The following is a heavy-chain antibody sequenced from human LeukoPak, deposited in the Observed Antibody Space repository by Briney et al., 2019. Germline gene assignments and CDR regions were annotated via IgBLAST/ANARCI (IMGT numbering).Heavy chain of an antibody. D-gene: IGHD2-15*01. CDR3: ASVGRYCSGGSCYVGAFGF. V-gene: IGHV3-48*01. Sequence: PGGSLGLSCAASGFTFSSYSMNWVRQAPGKGLEWVSYIGSSSSTINYADSVKGRFTISRDNAKNTLYLQMNSLRAEDTAVYYCASVGRYCSGGSCYVGAFGFWGQGTMVTVSS. CDR2: IGSSSSTI. CDR1: GFTFSSYS. J-gene: IGHJ3*01.